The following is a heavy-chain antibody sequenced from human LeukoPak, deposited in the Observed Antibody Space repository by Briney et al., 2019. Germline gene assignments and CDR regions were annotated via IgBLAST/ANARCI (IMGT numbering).Heavy chain of an antibody. J-gene: IGHJ4*02. V-gene: IGHV4-38-2*01. CDR3: ARVRGWEEFDY. CDR2: IYHSGST. CDR1: GCSISSGYY. Sequence: SETLSLTCAVSGCSISSGYYWGWIRQPPGKGLEWVGSIYHSGSTYYNPSLKSRVTISVDTSKNQFSLKLSSVTAADTAVYYCARVRGWEEFDYWGQGTLVTVSS. D-gene: IGHD6-19*01.